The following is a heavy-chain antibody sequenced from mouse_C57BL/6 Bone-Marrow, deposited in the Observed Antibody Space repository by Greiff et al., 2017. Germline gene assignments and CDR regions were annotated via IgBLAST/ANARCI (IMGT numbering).Heavy chain of an antibody. CDR3: ARPYYSNYWYFDV. V-gene: IGHV1-55*01. Sequence: VQLQQPGAELVKPGASVKLSCKASGYTFTSYWITWVKQRPGQGLEWIGDIYPGSGSTNYNEKFKSKATLTVASSSSTAYMQLSSLTSVDSAVYYGARPYYSNYWYFDVWGTGTTVTVSS. CDR2: IYPGSGST. J-gene: IGHJ1*03. CDR1: GYTFTSYW. D-gene: IGHD2-5*01.